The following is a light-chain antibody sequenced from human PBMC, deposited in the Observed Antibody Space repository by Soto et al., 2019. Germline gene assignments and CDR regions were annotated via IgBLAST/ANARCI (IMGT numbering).Light chain of an antibody. Sequence: QSVLTQPASVSGSPGQSITISCTGTSSDVGTYNLVSWYQQHPGKAPQLMLFEVSKRPSGFSNRFSGSKSGNTASLTISGLQAEDEADYYCCSYAGSSTYVFGTGTKVTVL. CDR2: EVS. J-gene: IGLJ1*01. V-gene: IGLV2-23*02. CDR1: SSDVGTYNL. CDR3: CSYAGSSTYV.